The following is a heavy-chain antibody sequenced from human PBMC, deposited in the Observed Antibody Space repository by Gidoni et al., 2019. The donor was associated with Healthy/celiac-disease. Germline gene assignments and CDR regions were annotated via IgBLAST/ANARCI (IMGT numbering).Heavy chain of an antibody. V-gene: IGHV4-34*01. J-gene: IGHJ5*02. CDR1: GGSFSGYY. CDR2: INHSGST. Sequence: QVQLQQWGAGLLKPSETLSLTCAVYGGSFSGYYWSWIRQPPGKGLEWIGEINHSGSTNYNPSLKSRVTISVDTSKNQFSLKLSSVTAADTAVYYCARDGEAAAGRGGWFDPWGQGTLVTVSS. D-gene: IGHD6-13*01. CDR3: ARDGEAAAGRGGWFDP.